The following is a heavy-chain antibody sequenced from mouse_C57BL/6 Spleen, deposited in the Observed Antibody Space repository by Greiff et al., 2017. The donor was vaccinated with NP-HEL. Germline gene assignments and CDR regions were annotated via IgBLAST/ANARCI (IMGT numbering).Heavy chain of an antibody. CDR1: GYTFTDYN. CDR2: INPNNGGT. Sequence: EVQLQQSGPELVKPGASVKIPCKASGYTFTDYNMDWVKQSHGKSLEWIGDINPNNGGTIYNQKFKGKATLTVDKSSSTAYMELRSLTSEDTAVYYCARSRYGIYEGAMDYWGQGTSVTVSS. D-gene: IGHD2-1*01. V-gene: IGHV1-18*01. J-gene: IGHJ4*01. CDR3: ARSRYGIYEGAMDY.